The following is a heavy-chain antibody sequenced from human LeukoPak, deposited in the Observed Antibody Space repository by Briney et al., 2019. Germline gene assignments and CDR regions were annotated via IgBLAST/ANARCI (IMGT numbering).Heavy chain of an antibody. D-gene: IGHD4-17*01. Sequence: PGGSLRLSCAASGFTFSSYSLNWVRQAPGKGLEWVSSISSSSSYIYYADSVKGRFTSSRDNAKNSLYLQMNSLRAEDTAVYYCAKDRGTTVTPAVYDAFDIWGQGTMVTVSS. CDR1: GFTFSSYS. J-gene: IGHJ3*02. V-gene: IGHV3-21*04. CDR3: AKDRGTTVTPAVYDAFDI. CDR2: ISSSSSYI.